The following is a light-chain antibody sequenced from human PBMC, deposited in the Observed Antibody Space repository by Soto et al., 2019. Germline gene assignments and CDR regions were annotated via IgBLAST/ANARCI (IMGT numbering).Light chain of an antibody. CDR1: QSLLYTNGFNY. V-gene: IGKV2-28*01. CDR2: LGV. Sequence: DIVMTQSPLSLPVTPGEPASISCRSSQSLLYTNGFNYLDWYLQKPGQSPQLLIYLGVNRASGVPDRFSGSGSGTDFTLKISRVEAEDAGVYYCMQALEMRTFGQGTKVEVK. J-gene: IGKJ1*01. CDR3: MQALEMRT.